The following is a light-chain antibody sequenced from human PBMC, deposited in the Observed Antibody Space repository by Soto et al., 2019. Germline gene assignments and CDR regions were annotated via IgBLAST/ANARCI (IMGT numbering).Light chain of an antibody. CDR3: QQYNNWPWT. J-gene: IGKJ1*01. Sequence: IVMTQSPATLSVSPGERATLSCGASQSVATNLAWYQQKPGQAPRLLIYGASTRATGIPARFSGSGSGTDFTLTISSLQSEDFAVYTCQQYNNWPWTFGQGTKVDVK. CDR2: GAS. V-gene: IGKV3-15*01. CDR1: QSVATN.